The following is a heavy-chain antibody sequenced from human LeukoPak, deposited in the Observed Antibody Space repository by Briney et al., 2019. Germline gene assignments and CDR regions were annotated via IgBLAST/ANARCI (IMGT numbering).Heavy chain of an antibody. V-gene: IGHV3-9*03. CDR3: AKGTMIVVAVGDYFDY. CDR2: ISWNSVNI. Sequence: VRSLRLSCAASGFTLDDYAMHWVRQAPGKGLEWVSGISWNSVNIGYADSVKGRFTISRDNAKNSLYLHMNSLRAEDMALYYCAKGTMIVVAVGDYFDYWGQGTLVTVSS. D-gene: IGHD3-22*01. J-gene: IGHJ4*02. CDR1: GFTLDDYA.